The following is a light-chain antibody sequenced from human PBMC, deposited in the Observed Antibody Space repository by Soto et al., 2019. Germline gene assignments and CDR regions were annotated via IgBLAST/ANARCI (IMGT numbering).Light chain of an antibody. V-gene: IGLV1-47*01. Sequence: QSVLTQPPSASGTPGQRVTISCSGSSSNIGSNYVYWYQQIPGTAPKLLIYKNNQRPSGVPDRFSGSKSGTSASLAISGLRSEDEADYYCAAWDDSLSGVVFGGGTKLPVL. J-gene: IGLJ2*01. CDR2: KNN. CDR1: SSNIGSNY. CDR3: AAWDDSLSGVV.